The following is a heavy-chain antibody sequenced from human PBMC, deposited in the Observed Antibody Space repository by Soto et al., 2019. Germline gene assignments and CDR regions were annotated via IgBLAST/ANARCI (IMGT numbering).Heavy chain of an antibody. V-gene: IGHV3-23*01. Sequence: GGSLRLSCAASGFTFSSYAMSWVRQAPGKGLEWVSAISGSGGSTYYADSVKGRFTISRDNSKNTLYLQMNSLRAEDTAVYYCASAYDSSGYYYGGIPFDYWGQGTLVTVSS. D-gene: IGHD3-22*01. J-gene: IGHJ4*02. CDR2: ISGSGGST. CDR3: ASAYDSSGYYYGGIPFDY. CDR1: GFTFSSYA.